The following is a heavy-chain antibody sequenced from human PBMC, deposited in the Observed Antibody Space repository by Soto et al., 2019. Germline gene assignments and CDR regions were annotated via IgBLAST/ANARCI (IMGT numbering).Heavy chain of an antibody. J-gene: IGHJ5*01. CDR2: VSPNSGNT. CDR1: GYTFTDYD. CDR3: VRGRFYSETSTWFAF. Sequence: ASVKVSCKASGYTFTDYDINWVRQAPGQGLEWMGWVSPNSGNTVYAQKFQDRVTMTRDTSITTAYMELSDLRFEDTAMYYCVRGRFYSETSTWFAFWGQGTPVTVSS. D-gene: IGHD2-2*01. V-gene: IGHV1-8*01.